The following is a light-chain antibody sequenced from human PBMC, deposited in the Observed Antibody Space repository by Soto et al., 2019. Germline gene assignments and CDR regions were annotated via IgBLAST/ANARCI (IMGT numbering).Light chain of an antibody. CDR1: QSISSW. Sequence: DIQMTQSPSTLSASVGDRVTITCRASQSISSWLAWYQQKPGKVPKLLIYDASSLESGVPSRFSGGGSGTEFTLTISSLQPDDFATYYCQQRTTWPTFGGGTKVEIK. J-gene: IGKJ4*01. CDR2: DAS. CDR3: QQRTTWPT. V-gene: IGKV1-5*01.